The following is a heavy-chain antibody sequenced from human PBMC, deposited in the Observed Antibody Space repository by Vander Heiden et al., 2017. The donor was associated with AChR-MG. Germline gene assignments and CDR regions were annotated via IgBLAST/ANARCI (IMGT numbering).Heavy chain of an antibody. CDR1: GGSIRNGAYY. CDR3: ARVRATMTKGGFDP. V-gene: IGHV4-30-4*01. J-gene: IGHJ5*02. D-gene: IGHD4-4*01. Sequence: QVQLQESGPGLVKPSQTLSLTCTVSGGSIRNGAYYWSWIRQPPGKGLEWIGYIYYSGTTYYNPSLKSRVTMSVDTSKNLFSLKVTSVTAADTAVYYCARVRATMTKGGFDPWGQGTLVTVSS. CDR2: IYYSGTT.